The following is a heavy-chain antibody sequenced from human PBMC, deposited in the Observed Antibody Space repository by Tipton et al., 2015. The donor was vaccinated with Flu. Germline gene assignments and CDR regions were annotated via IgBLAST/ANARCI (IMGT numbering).Heavy chain of an antibody. V-gene: IGHV4-59*01. D-gene: IGHD3-22*01. CDR3: AGAPYSDYDTSGSSFDY. CDR2: INYNGGT. Sequence: TLSLTCTVSGGSISTYYWSWIRQPPGKGLGWIGFINYNGGTDYNPSLKSRVTISVDTSKNQFSLRLSPVTAADPAVYYCAGAPYSDYDTSGSSFDYCGQGTLVTVSS. CDR1: GGSISTYY. J-gene: IGHJ4*02.